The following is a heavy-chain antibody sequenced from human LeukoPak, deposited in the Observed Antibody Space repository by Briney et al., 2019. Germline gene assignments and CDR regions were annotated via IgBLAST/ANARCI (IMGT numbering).Heavy chain of an antibody. CDR1: GFAFSSYA. J-gene: IGHJ5*02. D-gene: IGHD3-3*01. Sequence: GGSLRLSCAASGFAFSSYAMSWVRQAPGKGLEWVSAIRGSGGSTYYADSVKGRFTISRDNSKNTLYLQMNSLRAEDTAVYYCARTPSRTSIFGVVRYWFDPWGQGTLVTVSS. CDR3: ARTPSRTSIFGVVRYWFDP. V-gene: IGHV3-23*01. CDR2: IRGSGGST.